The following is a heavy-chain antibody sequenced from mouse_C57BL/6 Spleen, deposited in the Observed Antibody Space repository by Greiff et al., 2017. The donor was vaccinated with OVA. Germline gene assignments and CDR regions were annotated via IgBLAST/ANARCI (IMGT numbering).Heavy chain of an antibody. CDR1: GYTFTSYW. V-gene: IGHV1-55*01. CDR2: IYPGSGST. J-gene: IGHJ1*03. Sequence: QVQLQQPGAELVKPGASVKMSCKASGYTFTSYWITWVKQRPGQGLEWIGDIYPGSGSTNYNEKFKSKATLTVDTSSSTAYMQLSSLTSEDSAVYYCARSAAGTRRDWYFDVWGTGTTVTVSS. D-gene: IGHD4-1*01. CDR3: ARSAAGTRRDWYFDV.